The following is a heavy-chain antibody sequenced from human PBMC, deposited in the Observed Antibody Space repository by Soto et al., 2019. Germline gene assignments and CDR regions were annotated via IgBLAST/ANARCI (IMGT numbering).Heavy chain of an antibody. CDR1: GASIRSDY. V-gene: IGHV4-59*08. Sequence: QVQLQESGPGLVKPSETLSLTCAVSGASIRSDYWSWIRQIPGRGLEWIGYIYDSERTNYNPSHRSRVTISADTSKNQFSLKVRSVTAAATAVYYCARQWDYWGQGILVTVSS. CDR2: IYDSERT. CDR3: ARQWDY. J-gene: IGHJ4*02.